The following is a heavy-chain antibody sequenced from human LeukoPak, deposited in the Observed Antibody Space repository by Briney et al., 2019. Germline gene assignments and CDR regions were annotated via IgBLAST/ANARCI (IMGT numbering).Heavy chain of an antibody. CDR3: AKGNGYSYGRYYFDY. J-gene: IGHJ4*02. CDR1: GFIFSSYE. Sequence: GGSLRLSCATSGFIFSSYEMNWVRQAPGKGLEWVSYISSRSISVYYADSVKGRFTISRDNSKNTLYLQVNSLRAEDTAVYYCAKGNGYSYGRYYFDYWGQGTLVTVSS. V-gene: IGHV3-48*03. CDR2: ISSRSISV. D-gene: IGHD5-18*01.